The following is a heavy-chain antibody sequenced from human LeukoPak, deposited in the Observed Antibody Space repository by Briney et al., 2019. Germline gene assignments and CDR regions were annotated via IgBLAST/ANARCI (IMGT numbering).Heavy chain of an antibody. CDR3: ARDHDYVWGSYRPPGY. CDR2: ISAYNGNT. Sequence: GASVKVSCKASGYTFTSYGISWVRQAPGQGREWMGWISAYNGNTNYAQKLQGRVTMTTDTSTSTAYMELRSLRSDDTAVYYCARDHDYVWGSYRPPGYWGQGTLVTVSS. V-gene: IGHV1-18*01. D-gene: IGHD3-16*02. J-gene: IGHJ4*02. CDR1: GYTFTSYG.